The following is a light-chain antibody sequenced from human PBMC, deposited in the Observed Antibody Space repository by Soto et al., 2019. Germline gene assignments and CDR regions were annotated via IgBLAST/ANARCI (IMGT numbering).Light chain of an antibody. CDR1: SSDVGDYNY. CDR2: EVS. CDR3: SSYTTSSTLDVL. J-gene: IGLJ2*01. V-gene: IGLV2-14*01. Sequence: QSALTQPASVSGSPGQSITISCTGTSSDVGDYNYVSWYQHHPGKAPKLIIYEVSNRPSGVSNRFSGSKSGNTASLTISGLQAEDEADYYCSSYTTSSTLDVLFGGGTKLTVL.